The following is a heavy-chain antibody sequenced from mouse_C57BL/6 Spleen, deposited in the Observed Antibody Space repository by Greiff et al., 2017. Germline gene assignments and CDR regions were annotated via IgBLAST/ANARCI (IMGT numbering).Heavy chain of an antibody. V-gene: IGHV1-26*01. CDR2: INPNNGGT. CDR3: ARGEGYYAMDY. Sequence: VQLQQSGPELVKPGASVKISCKASGYTFTDYYMNWVKQSHGKSLEWIGDINPNNGGTSYNQKFKGKATLTVDKSSSTAYMELRSLTSEDSAVYYCARGEGYYAMDYWGQGTSVTVSS. J-gene: IGHJ4*01. CDR1: GYTFTDYY.